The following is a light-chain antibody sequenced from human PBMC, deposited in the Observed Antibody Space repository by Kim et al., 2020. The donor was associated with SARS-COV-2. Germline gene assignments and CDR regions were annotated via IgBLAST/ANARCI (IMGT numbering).Light chain of an antibody. CDR3: QQYGSSQT. CDR1: QSVSSSY. CDR2: GAS. Sequence: LSPGESATLSCRASQSVSSSYLAWYQQKTGQAPRLLIYGASSRATGIPDRFSGSGSGTDFTLTISRLEPEDFAVYYCQQYGSSQTFGQGTKVEIK. V-gene: IGKV3-20*01. J-gene: IGKJ1*01.